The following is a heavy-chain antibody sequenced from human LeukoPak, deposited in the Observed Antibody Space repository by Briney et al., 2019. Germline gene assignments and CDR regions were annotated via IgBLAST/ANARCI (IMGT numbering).Heavy chain of an antibody. CDR1: GFTFSNCW. D-gene: IGHD6-6*01. CDR2: ISSSSSYI. Sequence: GGSLRLSCAASGFTFSNCWMNWVRQAPGKGLEWVSSISSSSSYIYYADSVKGRFTISRDNAKNSLYLQMNSLRAEDTAVYYCASSFSSSSVGYWGQGTLVTVSS. J-gene: IGHJ4*02. CDR3: ASSFSSSSVGY. V-gene: IGHV3-21*01.